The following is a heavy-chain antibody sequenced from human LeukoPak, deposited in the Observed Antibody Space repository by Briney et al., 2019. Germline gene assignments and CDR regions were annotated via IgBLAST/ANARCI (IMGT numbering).Heavy chain of an antibody. CDR2: IDHSGTT. CDR1: GGSFSGYY. CDR3: ATGRNGVVPAPILGVGPWYNYHYMDV. D-gene: IGHD2-2*02. Sequence: PSETLSLTCVVYGGSFSGYYWSWIRQPPGEGLEWIGEIDHSGTTNYNPSLKSRVTMSVDTSKNQFSLMVSSVTAADTAVYYCATGRNGVVPAPILGVGPWYNYHYMDVWGKGTTVTVSS. J-gene: IGHJ6*03. V-gene: IGHV4-34*01.